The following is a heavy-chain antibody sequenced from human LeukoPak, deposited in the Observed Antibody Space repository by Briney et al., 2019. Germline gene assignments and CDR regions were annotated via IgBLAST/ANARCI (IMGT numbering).Heavy chain of an antibody. CDR3: ARDTDGSLDY. D-gene: IGHD1-26*01. CDR2: IKQDGGTK. CDR1: GFTFSNYW. Sequence: GGSLRLSCAASGFTFSNYWMAWVRQAPGKGLEWVANIKQDGGTKQYVDSLKGGFNISRENPKTSVYLQMNSLRADDTAVYYCARDTDGSLDYWGQGILVTVAS. V-gene: IGHV3-7*01. J-gene: IGHJ4*02.